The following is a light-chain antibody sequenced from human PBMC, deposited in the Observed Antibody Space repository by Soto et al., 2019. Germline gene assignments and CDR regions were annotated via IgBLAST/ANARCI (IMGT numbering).Light chain of an antibody. CDR3: SSYTSSSTPKVV. Sequence: QSALTQPASVSGSPGQSIIISCTGTSSDVGGYNYVSWYQQHPGKAPKLMIYDVSNRPSGVSNRFSGSKSGNTASLTISGLQAEDEADYYCSSYTSSSTPKVVFGGGTQLTVL. CDR2: DVS. V-gene: IGLV2-14*01. J-gene: IGLJ2*01. CDR1: SSDVGGYNY.